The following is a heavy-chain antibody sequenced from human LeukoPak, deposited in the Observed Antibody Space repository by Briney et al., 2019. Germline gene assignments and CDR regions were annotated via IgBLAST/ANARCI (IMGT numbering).Heavy chain of an antibody. V-gene: IGHV1-69*06. J-gene: IGHJ4*02. CDR1: GGTLTSYT. D-gene: IGHD3-22*01. Sequence: SVKVSCKASGGTLTSYTISWVRQAPGQGLEWMGGIIPIFGTANYAQKFQGRVTITADKSTSTAYMELSSLRSEDTAVYYCARGGSNYYDGSGPKDYWGQGTLVTVSS. CDR3: ARGGSNYYDGSGPKDY. CDR2: IIPIFGTA.